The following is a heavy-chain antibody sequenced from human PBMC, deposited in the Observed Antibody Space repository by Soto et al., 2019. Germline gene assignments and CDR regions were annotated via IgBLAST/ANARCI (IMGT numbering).Heavy chain of an antibody. D-gene: IGHD5-18*01. CDR2: IRSKVNTYAT. J-gene: IGHJ4*02. Sequence: GGSLRLSCVASGFTFSDSAMHWVRQASGKGLEWVGRIRSKVNTYATAYAASVKGRFTISRDDSMNTAYLQMNSLKTEDAAVYYCTRRRDWTAMDPLDYWGQGTLVTVSS. V-gene: IGHV3-73*01. CDR3: TRRRDWTAMDPLDY. CDR1: GFTFSDSA.